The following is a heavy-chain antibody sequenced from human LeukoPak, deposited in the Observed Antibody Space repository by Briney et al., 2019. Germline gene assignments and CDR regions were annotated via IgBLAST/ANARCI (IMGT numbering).Heavy chain of an antibody. CDR2: ISGSGGST. CDR1: GFTFSSYA. CDR3: AKEPTYFYGSGSFSHYFDS. V-gene: IGHV3-23*01. J-gene: IGHJ4*02. Sequence: GGSLRLSCAASGFTFSSYAMSWVRQAPGKGLEWVSAISGSGGSTYYADSVKGRFTISRDNSKNTLYLQMNSLRAEDTAVYYCAKEPTYFYGSGSFSHYFDSWGQGTLVTASS. D-gene: IGHD3-10*01.